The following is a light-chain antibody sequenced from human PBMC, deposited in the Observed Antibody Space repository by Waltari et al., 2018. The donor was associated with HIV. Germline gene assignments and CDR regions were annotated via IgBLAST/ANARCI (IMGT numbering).Light chain of an antibody. Sequence: AIQLTQSPSSLSASLGDRVTITCRSSQAISTDLAWYQQKPGKPPKLLIYDASLLQRGVPPRFTGSGSCTDFTLTINSLQPEDFATYYCQQFKSLPLTFAGGTKVE. CDR3: QQFKSLPLT. J-gene: IGKJ4*01. CDR2: DAS. V-gene: IGKV1-13*02. CDR1: QAISTD.